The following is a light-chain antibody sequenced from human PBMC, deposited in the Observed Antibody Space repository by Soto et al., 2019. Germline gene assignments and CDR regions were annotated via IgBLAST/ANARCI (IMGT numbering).Light chain of an antibody. CDR1: QTVFYSTNNRNY. CDR3: QQHYNAPFT. V-gene: IGKV4-1*01. J-gene: IGKJ3*01. Sequence: DIVMTQSPDSLGVSLGERATINCKSSQTVFYSTNNRNYLAWYQQKPGQPPKLLIYGASTRESGVPDRFSGSGAGTDFTLTINSLQAEDVAVYFCQQHYNAPFTFGPGTKVDIK. CDR2: GAS.